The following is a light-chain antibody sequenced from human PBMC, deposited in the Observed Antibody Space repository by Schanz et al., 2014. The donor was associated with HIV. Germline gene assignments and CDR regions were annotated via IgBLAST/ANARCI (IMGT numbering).Light chain of an antibody. J-gene: IGLJ1*01. Sequence: QSALTQPPSASGSPGQSVTISCTGTSSDVGGYNYVSWYQQHPGKAPKFMIYEVSKRPSGVPNRFSGSKSGNTASLTISGLQAEDEAVYYCSSYTSSSTPYVFGSGTKLTVL. CDR2: EVS. CDR3: SSYTSSSTPYV. CDR1: SSDVGGYNY. V-gene: IGLV2-8*01.